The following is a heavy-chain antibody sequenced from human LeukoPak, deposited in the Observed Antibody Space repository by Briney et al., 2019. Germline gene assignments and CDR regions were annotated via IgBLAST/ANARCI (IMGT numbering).Heavy chain of an antibody. CDR3: ARYWAAAAFDY. D-gene: IGHD6-13*01. J-gene: IGHJ4*02. Sequence: ASVKVSCKASGYTFTSYYMHWVRQAPGQGLEWMGIINPSGGSTSYAQKFQGRGTMTRDTSTSTVYMELSSLRSEDTAVYYCARYWAAAAFDYWGQGTLVTVSS. CDR1: GYTFTSYY. CDR2: INPSGGST. V-gene: IGHV1-46*01.